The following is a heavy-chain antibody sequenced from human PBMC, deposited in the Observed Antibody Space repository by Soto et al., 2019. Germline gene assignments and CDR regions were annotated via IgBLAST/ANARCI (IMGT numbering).Heavy chain of an antibody. CDR3: APRTGNWNPLAD. J-gene: IGHJ4*02. CDR1: GGTTSSYT. V-gene: IGHV1-69*02. Sequence: QVQLVQSGAEVEKPGSSVKVSCKVSGGTTSSYTIGWVRQAPGQGLQWMGNIVPMIGKVDYAQTFQDRVTLTADKSTRTAYMELSRLRSEDTAVYFCAPRTGNWNPLADWGQGTLVTVSS. CDR2: IVPMIGKV. D-gene: IGHD1-1*01.